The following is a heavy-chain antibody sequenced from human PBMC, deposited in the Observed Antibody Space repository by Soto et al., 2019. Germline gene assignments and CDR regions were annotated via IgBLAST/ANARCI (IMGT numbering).Heavy chain of an antibody. Sequence: PRLSCAASDFDFSSYGIHWVRQAPGKGLEWVAASSYDGRETFYADSAKGRFTVSKEMSKNTAFLQMNALRHEDTAVYFCARDSGWPILNFDNWGQRTPVTVSS. CDR1: DFDFSSYG. CDR3: ARDSGWPILNFDN. J-gene: IGHJ4*02. D-gene: IGHD3-10*01. V-gene: IGHV3-30*03. CDR2: SSYDGRET.